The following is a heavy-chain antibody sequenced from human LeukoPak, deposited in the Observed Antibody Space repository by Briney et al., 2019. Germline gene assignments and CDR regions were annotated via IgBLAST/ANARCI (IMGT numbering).Heavy chain of an antibody. V-gene: IGHV1-24*01. D-gene: IGHD5-18*01. J-gene: IGHJ4*02. CDR1: GYTLTELS. CDR2: FDPEDGET. CDR3: AARDTWIQLWTLDY. Sequence: ASVKVSCKASGYTLTELSMHWVRQAPGKGLEWMGGFDPEDGETIYAQKFQGRVTMTEDTSTDTAYMELSSLRSEDTAVYYCAARDTWIQLWTLDYWGQGTLVTVSS.